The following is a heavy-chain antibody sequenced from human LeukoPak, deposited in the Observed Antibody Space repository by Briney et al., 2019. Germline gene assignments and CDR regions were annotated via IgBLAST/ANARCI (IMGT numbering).Heavy chain of an antibody. CDR1: GFTFDDYA. CDR3: AKGLEQQLVPDFGY. Sequence: GGSLRLSCAASGFTFDDYAMHWVRQAPGKGLEWVSGISWNSGSIGYADSVKGRFTISRDNAKNSLYLQMNSLRAEDMALYYCAKGLEQQLVPDFGYWGQGTLVTVSS. V-gene: IGHV3-9*03. CDR2: ISWNSGSI. J-gene: IGHJ4*02. D-gene: IGHD6-13*01.